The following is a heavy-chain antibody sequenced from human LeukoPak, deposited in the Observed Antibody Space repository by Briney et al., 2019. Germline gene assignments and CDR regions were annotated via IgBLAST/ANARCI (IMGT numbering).Heavy chain of an antibody. CDR2: ISSSSSYI. D-gene: IGHD3-22*01. J-gene: IGHJ4*02. V-gene: IGHV3-21*01. CDR1: GFTFSSYS. Sequence: GGSLRLSCAASGFTFSSYSMNWVRQAPGKGLEWVSSISSSSSYIYYADSVKGRFTISRDNAKNSLYLQMNSLRAEDTAVYYCARAPGAYYYDSSGYFAHYWGQGTLVTVSS. CDR3: ARAPGAYYYDSSGYFAHY.